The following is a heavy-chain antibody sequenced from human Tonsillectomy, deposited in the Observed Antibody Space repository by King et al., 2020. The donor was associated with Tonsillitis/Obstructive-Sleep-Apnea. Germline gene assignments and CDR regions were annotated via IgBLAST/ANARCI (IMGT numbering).Heavy chain of an antibody. D-gene: IGHD3-16*02. CDR3: ARVLLEITFGGVIAAKTSYYFDY. Sequence: VQLQQWGAGLLKPSETLSLTCAVYGGSFSGYYWSWIRQPPGKGLEWIGEINHSGSTNYNPSLKSRVTISVDTSKNQFSLKRSSVTAADTAVYYCARVLLEITFGGVIAAKTSYYFDYWGQGTLVTVSS. CDR1: GGSFSGYY. V-gene: IGHV4-34*01. J-gene: IGHJ4*02. CDR2: INHSGST.